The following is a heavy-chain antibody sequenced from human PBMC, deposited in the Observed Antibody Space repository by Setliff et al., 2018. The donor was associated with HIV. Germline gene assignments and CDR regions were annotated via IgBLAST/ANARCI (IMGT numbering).Heavy chain of an antibody. D-gene: IGHD3-10*01. Sequence: SETLSLTCTVSGGSISSDYWSWIRQPPGKGLEWIGYIYYSGSTKYNPSLKSRVTISADTSKNQFSLNLSSVTAAETAVYYCARVGYHGSGRYSFDSWGQGTLVTVSS. CDR2: IYYSGST. CDR1: GGSISSDY. CDR3: ARVGYHGSGRYSFDS. V-gene: IGHV4-59*08. J-gene: IGHJ4*02.